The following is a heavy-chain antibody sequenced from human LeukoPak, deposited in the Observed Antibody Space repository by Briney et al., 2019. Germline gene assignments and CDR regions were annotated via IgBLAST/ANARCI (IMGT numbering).Heavy chain of an antibody. D-gene: IGHD3-9*01. Sequence: GGSLRLSCVASGFTFTNYAMSWVRQAPGKGLEWVSAITGSDGSSYYADSVKGRFTISRDNSKNTLYLQVNSLRAEDTAVYYCAKWGDYDILTGYYVPDYWGQGTLVTDSS. CDR2: ITGSDGSS. J-gene: IGHJ4*02. CDR3: AKWGDYDILTGYYVPDY. V-gene: IGHV3-23*01. CDR1: GFTFTNYA.